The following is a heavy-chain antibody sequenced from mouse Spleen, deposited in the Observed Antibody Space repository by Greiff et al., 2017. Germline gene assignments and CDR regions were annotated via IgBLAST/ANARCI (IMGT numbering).Heavy chain of an antibody. J-gene: IGHJ4*01. CDR3: ARQGYYYGSSPYYAMDY. Sequence: DVMLVESGGGLVQPGGSLKLSCATSGFTFSDYYMYWVRQTPEKRLEWVAYISNGGGSTYYPDTVKGRFTISRDNAKNTLYLQMSRLKSEDTAMYYCARQGYYYGSSPYYAMDYWGQGTSVTVSS. CDR2: ISNGGGST. V-gene: IGHV5-12*02. CDR1: GFTFSDYY. D-gene: IGHD1-1*01.